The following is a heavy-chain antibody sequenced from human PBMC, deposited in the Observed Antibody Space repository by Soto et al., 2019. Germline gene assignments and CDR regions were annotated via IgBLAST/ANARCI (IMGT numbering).Heavy chain of an antibody. J-gene: IGHJ5*02. CDR2: IYYRGST. Sequence: SETLSLTCTVSGDSIYIGGCYWSWIRQRPWEGLEYLGYIYYRGSTYYTPSLRSRITISMDTSKNHFSLSLTSVTAADTAVYYCAREVFSSGTGRFDPWGLGTLVNVSS. CDR1: GDSIYIGGCY. D-gene: IGHD3-10*01. CDR3: AREVFSSGTGRFDP. V-gene: IGHV4-31*03.